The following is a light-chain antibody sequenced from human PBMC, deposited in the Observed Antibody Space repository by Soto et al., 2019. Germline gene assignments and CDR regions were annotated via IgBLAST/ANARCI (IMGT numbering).Light chain of an antibody. V-gene: IGKV3-15*01. CDR3: QQYNNWPRT. J-gene: IGKJ1*01. Sequence: ETVMTQSPATLSVYPGERATLPCRASQSISSYLVWYQQKPGQAPRLLIYGASTRVTGIPARFSGSGSGTEFTLTISSLQSEDFAVYYCQQYNNWPRTFGQGTKVDIK. CDR1: QSISSY. CDR2: GAS.